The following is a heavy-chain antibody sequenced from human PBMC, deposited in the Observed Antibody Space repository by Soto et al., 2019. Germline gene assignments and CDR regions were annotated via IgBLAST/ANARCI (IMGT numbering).Heavy chain of an antibody. J-gene: IGHJ4*02. CDR3: AHRGYMYGNWDHGYFDY. D-gene: IGHD5-18*01. CDR1: GFSLTTSGVG. V-gene: IGHV2-5*02. CDR2: IYWDDDK. Sequence: QITLKESGPTRVRPTQTLALTCTFSGFSLTTSGVGVGWIRKTPGKALEWLAVIYWDDDKRYSPSLKSRLTITEDTSKNKVVLTMADMDPVDTATYFCAHRGYMYGNWDHGYFDYWGQGTLVTVSS.